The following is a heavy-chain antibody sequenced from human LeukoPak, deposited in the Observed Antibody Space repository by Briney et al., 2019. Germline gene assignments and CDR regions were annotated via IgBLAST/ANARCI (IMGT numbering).Heavy chain of an antibody. D-gene: IGHD3-22*01. Sequence: GGSLRLSCAASGFTFINYAMSWVRQAPGKGLEWVSAISGSGGSTYYADSVKGRFSISRDNSKNTLYLQMDSLRAEDTAVYYCAKVPSYAYDSSGSVFDYWGQGTLVTVSS. V-gene: IGHV3-23*01. CDR3: AKVPSYAYDSSGSVFDY. CDR1: GFTFINYA. J-gene: IGHJ4*02. CDR2: ISGSGGST.